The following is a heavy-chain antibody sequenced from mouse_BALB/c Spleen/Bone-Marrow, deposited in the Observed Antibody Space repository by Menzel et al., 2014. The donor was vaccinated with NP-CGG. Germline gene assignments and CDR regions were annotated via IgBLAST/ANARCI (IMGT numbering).Heavy chain of an antibody. Sequence: VQLVESGAELAKPGASVKMSCKASGYTFTNYWMHWVKQRPGQGLEWIGYINPSTGYTEYNQKFKDKATLTADKSSSPAYMQLSSLTSEASAFYYCARIYYYGRDYWGQGTTLTVSS. D-gene: IGHD1-1*01. CDR2: INPSTGYT. CDR1: GYTFTNYW. CDR3: ARIYYYGRDY. V-gene: IGHV1-7*01. J-gene: IGHJ2*01.